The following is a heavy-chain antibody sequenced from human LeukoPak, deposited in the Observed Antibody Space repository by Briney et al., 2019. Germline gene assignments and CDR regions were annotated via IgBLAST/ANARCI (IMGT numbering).Heavy chain of an antibody. Sequence: SETLSLTCTVSGGSISGYYWTWIRQPADKRLEWLGRMYTSGDTYYNPALRSRLTLSLDTAKNQISLEVKSVTAADTAVYYCARPHGDYGTVDYWGQGTLVTVSS. V-gene: IGHV4-4*07. J-gene: IGHJ4*02. D-gene: IGHD4-17*01. CDR2: MYTSGDT. CDR3: ARPHGDYGTVDY. CDR1: GGSISGYY.